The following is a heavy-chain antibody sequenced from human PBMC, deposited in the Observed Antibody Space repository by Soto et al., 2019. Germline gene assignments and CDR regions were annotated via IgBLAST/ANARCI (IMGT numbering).Heavy chain of an antibody. Sequence: PGESLKISCEASGYMFPIYHISWVRQMPGKGLEWVGKIDPSDSRTMYRPSSRARITISVDKSINTAYLEWGRLKASDTAMYYCARHASTGDFDTLCLRNDL. V-gene: IGHV5-10-1*01. CDR1: GYMFPIYH. J-gene: IGHJ2*01. CDR3: ARHASTGDFDTLCLRNDL. D-gene: IGHD3-9*01. CDR2: IDPSDSRT.